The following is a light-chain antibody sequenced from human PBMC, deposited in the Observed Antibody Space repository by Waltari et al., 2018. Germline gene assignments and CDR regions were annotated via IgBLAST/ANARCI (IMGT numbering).Light chain of an antibody. J-gene: IGLJ2*01. CDR1: SSDVGGYNY. CDR3: SSYTSSSTLGV. Sequence: QSALTQPASVSGSPGQSITISCTGTSSDVGGYNYVSCYQQHPRKAPKLMIYDVSKRPSGVSNRFSGSKSGNTASLTISGLQAEDEADYYCSSYTSSSTLGVFGGGTKLTVL. V-gene: IGLV2-14*01. CDR2: DVS.